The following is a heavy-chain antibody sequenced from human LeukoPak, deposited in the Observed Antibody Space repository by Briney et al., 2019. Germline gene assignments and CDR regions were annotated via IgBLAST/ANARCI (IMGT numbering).Heavy chain of an antibody. D-gene: IGHD3-22*01. CDR2: IYYSGST. CDR1: GGSISSSSYY. V-gene: IGHV4-39*07. J-gene: IGHJ6*03. Sequence: SETLSLTCTVSGGSISSSSYYWGWIRQPPGKGLEWIGSIYYSGSTNYNPSLKSRVTISVDTSKNQFSLKLSSVTAADTAVYYCARDRMYYYDSSGYRYYYYMDVWGKGTTVTVSS. CDR3: ARDRMYYYDSSGYRYYYYMDV.